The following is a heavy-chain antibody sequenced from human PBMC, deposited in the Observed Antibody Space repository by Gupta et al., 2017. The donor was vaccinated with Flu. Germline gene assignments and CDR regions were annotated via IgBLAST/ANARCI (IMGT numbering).Heavy chain of an antibody. CDR1: GGSISSGGYY. Sequence: QVQLQESGPGLVKPSQTLSLTCTVSGGSISSGGYYWSWIRPHPGKGLEWIGYINYSGSTYYNPSLKSRLTISVDTSKNRFSLNLSSVTAADTAVYYCASTTRYCSGGSCRLQYFDFWGQGTLVTVSS. J-gene: IGHJ4*02. CDR3: ASTTRYCSGGSCRLQYFDF. V-gene: IGHV4-31*03. D-gene: IGHD2-15*01. CDR2: INYSGST.